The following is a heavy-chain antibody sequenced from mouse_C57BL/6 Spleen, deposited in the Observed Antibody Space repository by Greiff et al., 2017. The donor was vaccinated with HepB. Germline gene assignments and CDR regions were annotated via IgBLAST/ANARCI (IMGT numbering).Heavy chain of an antibody. Sequence: QVQLQQSGAELVKPGASVKISCKASGYAFSSYWMNWVKQRPGKGLEWIGQIYPGDGDTNYNGKFKGKATLTADKSSSTAYMQLSSLTSEDSAVYFCARIYDGYSPWFAYWGQGTLVTVSA. J-gene: IGHJ3*01. D-gene: IGHD2-3*01. CDR2: IYPGDGDT. V-gene: IGHV1-80*01. CDR3: ARIYDGYSPWFAY. CDR1: GYAFSSYW.